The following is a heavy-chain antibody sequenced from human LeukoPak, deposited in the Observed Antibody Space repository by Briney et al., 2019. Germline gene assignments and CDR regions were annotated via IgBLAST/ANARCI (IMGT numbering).Heavy chain of an antibody. Sequence: ASVKASCKASGYTFTSYHIAWVRQAPGRGLERMGWISAYNGIPKYAENLQGRITMTIDTSTSTAYMELRSLRSDDTAVYYCARDHSGFHFDYWGQGTLVTVSS. CDR3: ARDHSGFHFDY. V-gene: IGHV1-18*01. D-gene: IGHD3-10*01. CDR2: ISAYNGIP. J-gene: IGHJ4*02. CDR1: GYTFTSYH.